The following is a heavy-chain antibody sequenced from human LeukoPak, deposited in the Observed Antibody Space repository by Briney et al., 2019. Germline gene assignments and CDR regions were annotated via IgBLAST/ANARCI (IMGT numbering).Heavy chain of an antibody. CDR1: GFTFSTYS. Sequence: PGGSLRLSCAASGFTFSTYSMNWVRQAPGKGLEWVSSISRNSRYIYYADSMRGRFTISRDNAKNSLYLQMNSLKPEDTAVYYCARVAEAAAFDSWGHGTLVTVSP. CDR3: ARVAEAAAFDS. J-gene: IGHJ4*01. D-gene: IGHD6-13*01. V-gene: IGHV3-21*06. CDR2: ISRNSRYI.